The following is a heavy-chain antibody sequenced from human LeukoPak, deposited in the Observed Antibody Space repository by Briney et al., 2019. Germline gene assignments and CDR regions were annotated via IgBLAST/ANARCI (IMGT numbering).Heavy chain of an antibody. V-gene: IGHV1-69*04. CDR1: GGTFSSYA. CDR3: ARAVAAAGTDY. Sequence: SVKVSCKASGGTFSSYAISWVRQAPGQGLEWMGRIIPILGIANYAQKFQGRVTITADKSTSTAYMGLSSLRSEDTAVYYCARAVAAAGTDYWGQGTLVTVSS. J-gene: IGHJ4*02. D-gene: IGHD6-13*01. CDR2: IIPILGIA.